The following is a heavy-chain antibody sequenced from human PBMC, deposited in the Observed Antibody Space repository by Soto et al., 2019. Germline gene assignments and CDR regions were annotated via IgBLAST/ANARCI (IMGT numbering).Heavy chain of an antibody. Sequence: HPGGSLRLSCAASGFTFSNYWMYWVRQAPGKGLVWVSRITSDGSGTAYADSVKGRFTISRDNTKSTLYLQMNSLRVEDAAVYYCVRSAPMDVWGKGTTVTVSS. V-gene: IGHV3-74*01. CDR2: ITSDGSGT. CDR3: VRSAPMDV. J-gene: IGHJ6*03. CDR1: GFTFSNYW.